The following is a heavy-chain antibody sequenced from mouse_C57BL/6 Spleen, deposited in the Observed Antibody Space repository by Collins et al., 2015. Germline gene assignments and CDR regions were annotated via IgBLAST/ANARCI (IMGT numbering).Heavy chain of an antibody. D-gene: IGHD2-3*01. CDR1: GYSFTSYY. CDR3: ARAGYYPFDY. V-gene: IGHV1-66*01. J-gene: IGHJ2*01. Sequence: QVQLQQSGPELVKPGASVKISCKASGYSFTSYYIHWVKQRPGQGLEWIGWIYPGSGNTKYNEKFKGKATLTADTSSSTAYMQLSSLTSEDSAVYYCARAGYYPFDYWGQGTTLTVSS. CDR2: IYPGSGNT.